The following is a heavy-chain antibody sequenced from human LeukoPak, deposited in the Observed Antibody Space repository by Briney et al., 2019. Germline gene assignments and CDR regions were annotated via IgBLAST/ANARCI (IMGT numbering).Heavy chain of an antibody. CDR1: RGFISWSGHY. J-gene: IGHJ4*02. V-gene: IGHV4-31*03. Sequence: SETLSLTCTVSRGFISWSGHYWTWPRQHPGGGLEWLGFIHPGGTIYYNPSLSGRLTISADSSNNQMSLKLNFVTSEDTAVYYCATGGDTAKGGDSWGQGTLVTVSS. CDR2: IHPGGTI. D-gene: IGHD5-18*01. CDR3: ATGGDTAKGGDS.